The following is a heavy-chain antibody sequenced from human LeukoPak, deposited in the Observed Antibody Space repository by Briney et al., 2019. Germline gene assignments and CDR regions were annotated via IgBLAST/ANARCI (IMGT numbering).Heavy chain of an antibody. J-gene: IGHJ4*02. V-gene: IGHV1-2*06. D-gene: IGHD3-10*01. Sequence: GASVKVSCKASGCTFTGYYMHWVRQAPGQGLEWMGRINPNSGGTNYAQKFQGRVTMTRDTSISTAYMELSRLRSDDTAVYYCARDLVYYGSGNRQDWGQGTPVTVSS. CDR1: GCTFTGYY. CDR3: ARDLVYYGSGNRQD. CDR2: INPNSGGT.